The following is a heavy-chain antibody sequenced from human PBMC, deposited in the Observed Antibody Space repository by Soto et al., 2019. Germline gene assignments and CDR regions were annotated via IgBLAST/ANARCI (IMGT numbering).Heavy chain of an antibody. CDR1: GFTFSSYA. D-gene: IGHD6-6*01. Sequence: QVQLVESGGGVVQPGRSLRLSCAASGFTFSSYAMHWVRQAPGKGLEWVAVISYDGSNKYYADSVKGRFTISRDNSKNXQYXQXNSLRAEDTAVYYCARGEMDAGAAPLEDYYYYGMDVWGQGTTVTVSS. J-gene: IGHJ6*02. CDR3: ARGEMDAGAAPLEDYYYYGMDV. V-gene: IGHV3-30-3*01. CDR2: ISYDGSNK.